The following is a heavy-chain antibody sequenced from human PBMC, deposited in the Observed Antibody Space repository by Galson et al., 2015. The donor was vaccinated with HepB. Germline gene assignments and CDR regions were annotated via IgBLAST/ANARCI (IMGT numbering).Heavy chain of an antibody. CDR1: GFTFSSYS. Sequence: SLRLSCAASGFTFSSYSMDWVRQAPGKGLEWVARSRNKVNSYTTEYAASVKGRFTISRGDSQNSLYLQMNSLRTEDTAVYYCARVHDDTRRFFDYWGQGTLVTVSS. J-gene: IGHJ4*02. CDR2: SRNKVNSYTT. V-gene: IGHV3-72*01. CDR3: ARVHDDTRRFFDY. D-gene: IGHD3-22*01.